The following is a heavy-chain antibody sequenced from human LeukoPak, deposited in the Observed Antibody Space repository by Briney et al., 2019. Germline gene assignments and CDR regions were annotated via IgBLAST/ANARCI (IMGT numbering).Heavy chain of an antibody. D-gene: IGHD3-10*01. V-gene: IGHV1-2*02. CDR3: ARRFSGSGSPITY. Sequence: ASVKVSCKASGYTFTGYYMHWVRQAPGQGLEWMGWINPNSGGTNYAQKFQGRVTMTRNTSISTAYMELSSLRSEDTGVYYCARRFSGSGSPITYWGQGTLVTVSS. CDR2: INPNSGGT. CDR1: GYTFTGYY. J-gene: IGHJ4*02.